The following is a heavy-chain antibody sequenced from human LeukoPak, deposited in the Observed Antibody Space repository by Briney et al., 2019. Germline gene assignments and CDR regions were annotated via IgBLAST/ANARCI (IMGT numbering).Heavy chain of an antibody. J-gene: IGHJ4*02. CDR3: ARNGYNYYDSSGYHQYFDY. D-gene: IGHD3-22*01. V-gene: IGHV1-69*01. CDR2: IIPIFGKA. CDR1: GGTFSSYA. Sequence: ASVKVSCKASGGTFSSYAISWVRQAPGQGLEWMGGIIPIFGKANYAQKFQGRVTITADESTSTAYMELSSLRSEDTAVYYCARNGYNYYDSSGYHQYFDYWGQGTLVTVSS.